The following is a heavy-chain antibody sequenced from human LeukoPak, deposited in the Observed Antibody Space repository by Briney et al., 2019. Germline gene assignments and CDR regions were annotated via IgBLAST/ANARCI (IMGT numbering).Heavy chain of an antibody. Sequence: PSETLSLTCTVSGGSISSGDYYWSWIRQPPGKGLEWIGYIYYSGSTYYNPSLTSRVTMSVDTSKNQFSLKLSSVTAADTAIYYCARDHTETSSLNFRNYYYYGMDIWGQGTTVIVSS. D-gene: IGHD4-11*01. J-gene: IGHJ6*02. CDR3: ARDHTETSSLNFRNYYYYGMDI. CDR2: IYYSGST. V-gene: IGHV4-30-4*01. CDR1: GGSISSGDYY.